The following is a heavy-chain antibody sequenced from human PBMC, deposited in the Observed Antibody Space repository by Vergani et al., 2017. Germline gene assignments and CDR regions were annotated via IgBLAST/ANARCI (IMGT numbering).Heavy chain of an antibody. CDR1: GGTFSSYA. J-gene: IGHJ6*02. V-gene: IGHV1-69*01. CDR3: ARDLEARYGSGSYYSQDYYYGMDV. CDR2: IIPIFGTA. D-gene: IGHD3-10*01. Sequence: QVQLVQSGAEVKKPGSSVKVSCKASGGTFSSYAISWVRQAPGQGLEWMGGIIPIFGTANYAQKFQGRVTITADESTSTAYMELGSLRSEDTAVYYCARDLEARYGSGSYYSQDYYYGMDVWGQGTTVTVSS.